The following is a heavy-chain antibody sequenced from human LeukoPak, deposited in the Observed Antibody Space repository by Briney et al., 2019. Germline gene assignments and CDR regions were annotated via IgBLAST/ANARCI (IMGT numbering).Heavy chain of an antibody. CDR2: INPYNGNK. CDR3: ARVPGRPVVVPAARFDP. J-gene: IGHJ5*02. Sequence: GASVKVSCKASGYTFTSYGIRWVRQAPGQGLEWMGWINPYNGNKNYAQKLQGRVTMTRGPSTSTAYMELRSRRSDDTAVYYCARVPGRPVVVPAARFDPWGKGTLVTVSS. V-gene: IGHV1-18*01. CDR1: GYTFTSYG. D-gene: IGHD2-2*01.